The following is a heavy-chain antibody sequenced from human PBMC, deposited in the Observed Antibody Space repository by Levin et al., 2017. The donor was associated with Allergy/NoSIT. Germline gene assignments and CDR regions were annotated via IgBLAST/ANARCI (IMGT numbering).Heavy chain of an antibody. V-gene: IGHV4-4*07. D-gene: IGHD6-25*01. CDR2: IHISGNI. CDR3: ARDRVRDCSGWHCAMDV. CDR1: SGSISSYY. J-gene: IGHJ6*02. Sequence: SETLSLTCTVSSGSISSYYWNWLRQPAGKGLEWIGRIHISGNINSKPSLSSRVTMSVDASKSQFSLKLTSVTAADTAIYYCARDRVRDCSGWHCAMDVWGQGTTVTVSS.